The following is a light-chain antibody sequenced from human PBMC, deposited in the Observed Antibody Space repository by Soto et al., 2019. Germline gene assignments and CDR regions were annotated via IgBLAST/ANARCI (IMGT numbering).Light chain of an antibody. J-gene: IGKJ3*01. CDR2: AVS. V-gene: IGKV1-39*01. CDR1: QTVIRY. Sequence: IQMTQFPSSLSASVGDRVTITCRAGQTVIRYLNWYQQKPGRAPNLLIYAVSNLQSGVPSRFRVSGSGTEFTLTIRDLHSEDFATYYCEQSYSTLFAFGPGTKVEIK. CDR3: EQSYSTLFA.